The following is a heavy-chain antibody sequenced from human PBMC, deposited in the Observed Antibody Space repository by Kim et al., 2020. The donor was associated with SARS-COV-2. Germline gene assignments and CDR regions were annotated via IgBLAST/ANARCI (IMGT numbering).Heavy chain of an antibody. J-gene: IGHJ6*02. CDR1: GFTFSSYS. CDR2: ISSSSSYI. D-gene: IGHD6-19*01. Sequence: GGSLRLSCAASGFTFSSYSMNWVRQAPGKGLEWVSSISSSSSYIYYADSVKGRFTISRDNAKNSMYLQMKSLRAEDTAVYYCAREGASGWTYYYGMDVWGQGTTVTVSS. V-gene: IGHV3-21*01. CDR3: AREGASGWTYYYGMDV.